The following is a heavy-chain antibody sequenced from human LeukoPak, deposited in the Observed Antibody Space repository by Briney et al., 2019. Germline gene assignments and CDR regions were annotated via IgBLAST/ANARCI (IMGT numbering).Heavy chain of an antibody. CDR3: ARNLYDYYYYGMDV. Sequence: GRSLRLSCAASGFTFSSYAMHWVRQAPGKGLEWVAVISYDGSNKYYADSVKGRFTISRDNSKNTLYLQMNSLRAEDTAVYYRARNLYDYYYYGMDVWGQGTTVTVSS. CDR2: ISYDGSNK. D-gene: IGHD5/OR15-5a*01. CDR1: GFTFSSYA. J-gene: IGHJ6*02. V-gene: IGHV3-30-3*01.